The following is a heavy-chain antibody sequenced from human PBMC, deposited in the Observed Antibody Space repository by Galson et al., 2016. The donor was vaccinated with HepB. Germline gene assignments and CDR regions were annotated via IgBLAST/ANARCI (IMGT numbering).Heavy chain of an antibody. V-gene: IGHV3-49*03. Sequence: SLRLSCAASGFTFGDYDMSWFRQAPGKGLEWVGFVRTRAFGETTDYAASLKGRFTISRDDSKSVAYLQMNSLKTEDTAEYDCTQDGAPITMIEVAQPPFDHWGQGPLVTVSS. D-gene: IGHD3-22*01. CDR3: TQDGAPITMIEVAQPPFDH. CDR2: VRTRAFGETT. CDR1: GFTFGDYD. J-gene: IGHJ4*02.